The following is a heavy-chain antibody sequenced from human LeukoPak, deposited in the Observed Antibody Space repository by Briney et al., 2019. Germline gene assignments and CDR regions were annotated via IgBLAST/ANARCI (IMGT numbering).Heavy chain of an antibody. CDR2: IYPGDSDT. J-gene: IGHJ4*02. CDR1: GDSFTSYA. V-gene: IGHV5-51*01. CDR3: ARQEPRGYFDY. Sequence: GESLKISCKASGDSFTSYAIGWVRQMPGKGLEWMGIIYPGDSDTRYSPSFQGQVTISVDKSINTAYLQWSSLKASDTAMYYCARQEPRGYFDYWGQGTLVTVSS. D-gene: IGHD1-14*01.